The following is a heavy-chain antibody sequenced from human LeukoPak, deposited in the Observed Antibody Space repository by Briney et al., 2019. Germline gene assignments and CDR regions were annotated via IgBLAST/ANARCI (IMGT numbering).Heavy chain of an antibody. J-gene: IGHJ4*02. CDR3: AGVSTRYYYVTY. D-gene: IGHD3-10*02. CDR1: GHTLTELS. Sequence: ASVKVSCKVSGHTLTELSMHWVRQAPGKGLEWMGGFDPEDGETIYAQKFQGRVTMTEDTSTDTAYMELISLRSEDTAVYYCAGVSTRYYYVTYWGQGTLVTVSS. CDR2: FDPEDGET. V-gene: IGHV1-24*01.